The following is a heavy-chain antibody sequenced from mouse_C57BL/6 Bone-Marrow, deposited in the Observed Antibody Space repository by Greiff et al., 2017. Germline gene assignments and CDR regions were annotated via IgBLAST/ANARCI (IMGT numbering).Heavy chain of an antibody. CDR1: GYTFTSYW. D-gene: IGHD2-2*01. Sequence: QVQLQQPGAELVMPGASVKLSCKASGYTFTSYWMHWVKQRPGQGLEWIGEIDPSDSYTNYNQKFKGKSTLTVDKSSSTAYMQLSSLTSEDSAVYYCAIYYGYDEPSYLGQGTLVTVSA. J-gene: IGHJ3*01. CDR2: IDPSDSYT. CDR3: AIYYGYDEPSY. V-gene: IGHV1-69*01.